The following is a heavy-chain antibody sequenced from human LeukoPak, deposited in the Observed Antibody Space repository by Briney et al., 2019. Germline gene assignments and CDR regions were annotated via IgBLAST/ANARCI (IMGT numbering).Heavy chain of an antibody. CDR1: GGSLSSGGYY. Sequence: SRTLSLTCTVSGGSLSSGGYYWSWVRHHAGKGLEWVGYISHSGSTSYNPSLKSRVTISIDTSKDHFSLRLTSVTAADTAVYYCARDLWFGEYNWFDPWGQGTLVIVSS. J-gene: IGHJ5*02. V-gene: IGHV4-31*03. CDR2: ISHSGST. D-gene: IGHD3-10*01. CDR3: ARDLWFGEYNWFDP.